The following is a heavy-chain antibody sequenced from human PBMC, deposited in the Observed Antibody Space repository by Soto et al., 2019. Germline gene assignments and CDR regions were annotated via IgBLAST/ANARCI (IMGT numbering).Heavy chain of an antibody. CDR1: GFTFSSYG. D-gene: IGHD3-9*01. Sequence: SLRLSCAASGFTFSSYGMHWVRQAPGKGLEWVAVISYDGSNKYYADSVKGRFTISRDNSKNTLYLQMNSLRAEDTAVYYCAKDYDILTVAYYYYGMDVCGQGTTVTVSS. CDR2: ISYDGSNK. J-gene: IGHJ6*02. CDR3: AKDYDILTVAYYYYGMDV. V-gene: IGHV3-30*18.